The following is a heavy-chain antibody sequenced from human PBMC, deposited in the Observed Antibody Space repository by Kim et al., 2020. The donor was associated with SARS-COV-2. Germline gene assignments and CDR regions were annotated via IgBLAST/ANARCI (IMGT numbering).Heavy chain of an antibody. V-gene: IGHV4-39*01. J-gene: IGHJ6*02. D-gene: IGHD3-10*01. CDR2: IYYSGST. Sequence: SETLSLTCNVSGGSISSSAYYWGWIRQSPGKGLEWIGSIYYSGSTYYNPSLKSRVTISVDTSKSQFSLKLSSVTAADTAVFYCARQSPFFYGSSPRGYGMDVWGQGTTVTVSS. CDR3: ARQSPFFYGSSPRGYGMDV. CDR1: GGSISSSAYY.